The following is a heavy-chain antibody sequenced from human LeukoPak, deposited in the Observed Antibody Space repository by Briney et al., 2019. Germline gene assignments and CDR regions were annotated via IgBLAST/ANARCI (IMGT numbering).Heavy chain of an antibody. CDR3: ANLDYYDSSGEDFDY. Sequence: SVKVSCKASGGTFSSYAISWVRQAPGQGLEWMGRIIPILGIANYAQKFQGRVTITADKSTSTAYMELSRLRSDDTAVYYCANLDYYDSSGEDFDYWGQGTLVTVSS. CDR1: GGTFSSYA. CDR2: IIPILGIA. V-gene: IGHV1-69*04. D-gene: IGHD3-22*01. J-gene: IGHJ4*02.